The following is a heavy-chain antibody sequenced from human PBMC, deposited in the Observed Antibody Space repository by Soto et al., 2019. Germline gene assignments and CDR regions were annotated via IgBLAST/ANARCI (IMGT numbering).Heavy chain of an antibody. Sequence: GASVKVSCKASGYTFTSYYMHGVRQAPGQGLAWMGIINPSGGSTSYEQKFQGRVTMTRDTSTSTVYVELSSLRSEDTAVYYCARGGELWSGYYYYYYGMDVWGQGTTVTVSS. CDR3: ARGGELWSGYYYYYYGMDV. CDR2: INPSGGST. J-gene: IGHJ6*02. CDR1: GYTFTSYY. D-gene: IGHD3-3*01. V-gene: IGHV1-46*01.